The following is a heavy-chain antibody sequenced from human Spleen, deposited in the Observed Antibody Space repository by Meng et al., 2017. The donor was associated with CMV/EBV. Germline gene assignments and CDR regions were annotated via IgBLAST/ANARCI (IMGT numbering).Heavy chain of an antibody. V-gene: IGHV4-31*02. J-gene: IGHJ4*02. CDR1: CGSISSGGYY. D-gene: IGHD6-6*01. CDR2: IYYSGST. CDR3: ARENSSSVGFDY. Sequence: TVSCGSISSGGYYWSWIRQHPGKGLELIGYIYYSGSTYYNPSLKSRVTISVDTSKNQFSLKLSSVTAADTAVYYCARENSSSVGFDYWGQGTLVTVSS.